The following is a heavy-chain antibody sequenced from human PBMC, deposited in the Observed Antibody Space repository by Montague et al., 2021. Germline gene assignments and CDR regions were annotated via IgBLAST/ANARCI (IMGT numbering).Heavy chain of an antibody. CDR2: ITYTGNT. J-gene: IGHJ4*02. V-gene: IGHV4-39*01. CDR3: ARLDIVLIYWGFDY. CDR1: GGSISSSNYH. D-gene: IGHD2-8*01. Sequence: SETLSLTCIVSGGSISSSNYHWGWIRQPPGKGLEWIGSITYTGNTYYNPSFKSRVPMSVDTSRNQFSLKLTSVTAADTAVYYCARLDIVLIYWGFDYWGQGTLVTVSS.